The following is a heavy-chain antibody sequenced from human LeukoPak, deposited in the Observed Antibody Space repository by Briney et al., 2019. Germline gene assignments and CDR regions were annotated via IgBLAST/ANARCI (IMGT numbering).Heavy chain of an antibody. Sequence: ASVKVSCKASGYTFTSYGISWVRQAPGQGLEWMGWISAYNGNTNYVEKLQGRVIMTRDTSTSTAYMELRSLRSDDTAVYYCARDAMRSGGSSPYYNYGMDVWGQGTTVTVSS. CDR2: ISAYNGNT. D-gene: IGHD2-15*01. J-gene: IGHJ6*02. V-gene: IGHV1-18*01. CDR3: ARDAMRSGGSSPYYNYGMDV. CDR1: GYTFTSYG.